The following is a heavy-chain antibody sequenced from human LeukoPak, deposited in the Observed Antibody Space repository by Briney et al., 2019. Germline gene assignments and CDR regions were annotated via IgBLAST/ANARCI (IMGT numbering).Heavy chain of an antibody. CDR2: ISGSGGIT. Sequence: GGSLRLSCAASWFTFSSYAISWVRQAPGKGLEWVSAISGSGGITYYADSVKGRFTISRDNSKNTLYLQMNSLRAENTAVYYCANAPYKSGTYYIYYFDSWGQGTLVTVSS. V-gene: IGHV3-23*01. J-gene: IGHJ4*02. D-gene: IGHD3-10*01. CDR1: WFTFSSYA. CDR3: ANAPYKSGTYYIYYFDS.